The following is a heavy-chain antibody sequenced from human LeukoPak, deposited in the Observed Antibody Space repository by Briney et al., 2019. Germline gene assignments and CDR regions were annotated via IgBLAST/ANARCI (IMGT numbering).Heavy chain of an antibody. V-gene: IGHV3-23*01. CDR2: ISATGGTT. CDR1: GFTFSSYS. D-gene: IGHD3-10*01. Sequence: GGSLRLSCAASGFTFSSYSMAWVRQAPGMGLEWVSVISATGGTTYYADSVKGRFTISRDNSKNTLYLQMNSLRAEDTAVYFCARAAMVRGVDYLDYWGQGTLVTVSS. J-gene: IGHJ4*02. CDR3: ARAAMVRGVDYLDY.